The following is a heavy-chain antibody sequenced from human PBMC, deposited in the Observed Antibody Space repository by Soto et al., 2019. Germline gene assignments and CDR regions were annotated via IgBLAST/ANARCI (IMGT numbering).Heavy chain of an antibody. CDR2: MNPNSGNT. CDR3: SRNAMVGAPGDYDDGMDV. J-gene: IGHJ6*02. V-gene: IGHV1-8*01. CDR1: GYTFTSYD. Sequence: QVQLVQSGAEVKKPGASVKVSCKASGYTFTSYDINWVRQATGQGLEWMGWMNPNSGNTGYVQKFQGRVTMTSDTSRRTAYMGMPSLSSGDTAVYYRSRNAMVGAPGDYDDGMDVWGQGAAVTVSS. D-gene: IGHD1-26*01.